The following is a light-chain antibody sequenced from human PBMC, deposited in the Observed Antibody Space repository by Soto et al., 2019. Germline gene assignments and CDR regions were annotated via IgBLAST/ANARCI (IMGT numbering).Light chain of an antibody. CDR2: SAS. J-gene: IGKJ4*01. CDR1: QSVGSN. CDR3: QQFSSYPLT. Sequence: IVMTQSPVTLSVSPGEGATLSCRASQSVGSNLAWYQQKPGQAPRLLMYSASTRATGVPVRFSGSGSGTEFALSISSLQSEDFAVYYCQQFSSYPLTFGGGTKVEIK. V-gene: IGKV3-15*01.